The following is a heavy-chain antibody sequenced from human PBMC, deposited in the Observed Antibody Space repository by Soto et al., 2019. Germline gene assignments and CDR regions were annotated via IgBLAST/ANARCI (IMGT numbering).Heavy chain of an antibody. CDR1: GFSFGSYA. D-gene: IGHD3-3*01. V-gene: IGHV3-23*01. CDR2: ISGSDGKT. J-gene: IGHJ4*02. Sequence: GGSLRLSCAASGFSFGSYALSWVRQAPGKGLEWVSTISGSDGKTFYADSVKGRFSISRDTSQNTLYPQMNSLRADDTAIYYCARWSYLDYWGQGTRVTVSS. CDR3: ARWSYLDY.